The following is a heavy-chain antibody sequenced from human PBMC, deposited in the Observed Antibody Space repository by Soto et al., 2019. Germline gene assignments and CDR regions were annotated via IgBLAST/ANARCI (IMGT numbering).Heavy chain of an antibody. Sequence: QITLKESGPTLVKPTQTLTLTCTFSGFSLSTTGVGVGWIRQPPGKALDWLAVIYWDDDKRYSPFLKSRLTITHDTTKNQVVLTMTNIDPRDTATYHCVHAPPVTTGGDYWGQGTLVTVLS. D-gene: IGHD4-17*01. J-gene: IGHJ4*02. CDR2: IYWDDDK. CDR3: VHAPPVTTGGDY. V-gene: IGHV2-5*02. CDR1: GFSLSTTGVG.